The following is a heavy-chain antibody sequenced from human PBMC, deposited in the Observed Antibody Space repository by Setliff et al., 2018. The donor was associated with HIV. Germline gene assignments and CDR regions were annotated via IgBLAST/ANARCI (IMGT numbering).Heavy chain of an antibody. D-gene: IGHD5-12*01. J-gene: IGHJ4*02. CDR3: ARLSPQYSGYDSGAFGY. CDR1: GYSISSGYY. Sequence: SETLSLTCAVSGYSISSGYYWGWIRQPPGKELEWIGSIYHSGITYYNPSLKSRVTISVDTSKNQFSLKLSSVTAADTAVYYCARLSPQYSGYDSGAFGYWGQGTLVTVSS. V-gene: IGHV4-38-2*01. CDR2: IYHSGIT.